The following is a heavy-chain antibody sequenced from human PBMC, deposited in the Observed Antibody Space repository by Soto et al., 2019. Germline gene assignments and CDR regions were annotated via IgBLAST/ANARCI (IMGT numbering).Heavy chain of an antibody. CDR3: ARYRYSSSPYYAMAV. Sequence: GGSLKISCKGSGYSFTNYLIGWVRQMPGKGLEWMGIIYPGDSDTRYSPSFQGQVTISADKSISTAYLQWSSLKASDTAMYYCARYRYSSSPYYAMAVCGQGTTVTVSS. J-gene: IGHJ6*02. V-gene: IGHV5-51*01. D-gene: IGHD6-6*01. CDR1: GYSFTNYL. CDR2: IYPGDSDT.